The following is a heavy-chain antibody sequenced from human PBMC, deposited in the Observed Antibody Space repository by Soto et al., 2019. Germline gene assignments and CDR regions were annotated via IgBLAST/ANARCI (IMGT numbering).Heavy chain of an antibody. V-gene: IGHV4-59*01. CDR2: IYYSGST. CDR1: GGSISSYY. CDR3: ASPAYCGGDCYGGWFDP. Sequence: PSETLSLTCTVSGGSISSYYWSWIRQPPGKGLEWIGYIYYSGSTNYNPSLKSRVTISVDTPKNQFSLKLSSVTAVDTAVYYCASPAYCGGDCYGGWFDPWGQGTLVTVS. J-gene: IGHJ5*02. D-gene: IGHD2-21*02.